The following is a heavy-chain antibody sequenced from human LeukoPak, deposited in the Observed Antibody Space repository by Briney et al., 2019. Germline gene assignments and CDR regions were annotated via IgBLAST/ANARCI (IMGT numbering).Heavy chain of an antibody. J-gene: IGHJ6*03. V-gene: IGHV3-48*04. Sequence: GSLRLSCAVSGFTFSSYSMNWVRQAPGKGLEWVSYISSSSSIIYYADSVKGRFTISRDNAKNSLYLQMNSLRAEDTAAYYCARDQEVRYSSSWYYYYYMDVWGKGTTVTVSS. CDR1: GFTFSSYS. CDR2: ISSSSSII. D-gene: IGHD6-13*01. CDR3: ARDQEVRYSSSWYYYYYMDV.